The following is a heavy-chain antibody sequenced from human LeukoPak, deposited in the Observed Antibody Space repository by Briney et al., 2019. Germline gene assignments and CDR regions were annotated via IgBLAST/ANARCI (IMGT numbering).Heavy chain of an antibody. V-gene: IGHV4-34*01. Sequence: SETLSLTCAVSGGSFSGYYWIWIRQPPGKGLEWSGEINHSGSTNYNPSLKSRVTISVDTSKNQFSLKLTSVTAADTAVYYCARGKMATTLDYWGQGTLVTVSS. J-gene: IGHJ4*02. CDR3: ARGKMATTLDY. CDR2: INHSGST. CDR1: GGSFSGYY. D-gene: IGHD5-24*01.